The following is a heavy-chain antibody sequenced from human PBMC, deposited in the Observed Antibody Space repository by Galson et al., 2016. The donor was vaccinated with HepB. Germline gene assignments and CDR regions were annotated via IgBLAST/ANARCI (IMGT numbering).Heavy chain of an antibody. V-gene: IGHV3-73*01. CDR2: IRHKRDNHAT. CDR3: AAYRRDVAADGGNFYLFGMDG. CDR1: GFTFSDSD. Sequence: SLRLSCAASGFTFSDSDIHWVRQASGKGLEGVGRIRHKRDNHATTYAASVKGRFTISRDDTTNTASLQMNSLKTEDTAVYYCAAYRRDVAADGGNFYLFGMDGWGQGTPVTVSS. D-gene: IGHD5-24*01. J-gene: IGHJ6*01.